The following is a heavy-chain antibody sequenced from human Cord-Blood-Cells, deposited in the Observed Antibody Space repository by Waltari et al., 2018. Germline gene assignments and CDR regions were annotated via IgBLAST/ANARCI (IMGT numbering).Heavy chain of an antibody. CDR2: IIPIFGTA. CDR3: ARGEGDGYNYYYYYGMDV. CDR1: GGTFSSNA. J-gene: IGHJ6*02. D-gene: IGHD5-12*01. V-gene: IGHV1-69*01. Sequence: QVQLVQYGAEVKKHGSSVKVSCKASGGTFSSNAIGWVRQDHGNGLEWMGGIIPIFGTANYAQKFQVRVTITADESTSTAYMELSSLRSEDTAVYYCARGEGDGYNYYYYYGMDVWGQGTTVTVSS.